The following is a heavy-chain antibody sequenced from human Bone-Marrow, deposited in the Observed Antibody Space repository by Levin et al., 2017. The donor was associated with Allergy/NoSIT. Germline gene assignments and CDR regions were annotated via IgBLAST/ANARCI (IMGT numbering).Heavy chain of an antibody. CDR3: ATAQLSYTGGSCPDY. V-gene: IGHV1-2*02. CDR1: GYRFTGHY. Sequence: GASVKVSCKASGYRFTGHYMHWVRQAPGRGLEWMGWINPNTGSTNPAEKFQGRVTMTRDTSINTVYMDLARLTSDDTALYYCATAQLSYTGGSCPDYWGQGTLVIVSS. CDR2: INPNTGST. J-gene: IGHJ4*02. D-gene: IGHD2-15*01.